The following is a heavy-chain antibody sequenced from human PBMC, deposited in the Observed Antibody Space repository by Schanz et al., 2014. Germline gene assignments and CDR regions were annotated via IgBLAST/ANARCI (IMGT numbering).Heavy chain of an antibody. D-gene: IGHD6-13*01. CDR2: ISSRSSHI. Sequence: EVQLVQSGGGLVQPGGSLRLSCAASGFTLSNYAMSWVRQAPGKGLEWVSSISSRSSHIYYADSVKGRFTISRDNAKNTLYLQMNSLRAGDAAVYYCARGLIAAAGGAFDYWGQGTLVDVSA. J-gene: IGHJ4*02. CDR1: GFTLSNYA. CDR3: ARGLIAAAGGAFDY. V-gene: IGHV3-21*04.